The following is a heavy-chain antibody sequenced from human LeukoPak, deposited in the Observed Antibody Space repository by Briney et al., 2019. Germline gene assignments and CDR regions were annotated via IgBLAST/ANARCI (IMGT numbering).Heavy chain of an antibody. D-gene: IGHD3-9*01. J-gene: IGHJ6*02. CDR1: GGSISSGGYY. CDR2: IYYSGST. V-gene: IGHV4-31*03. Sequence: SQTLCLTCTVSGGSISSGGYYWSWIRQHPGKGLEWIGYIYYSGSTYYNPSLKSRVTISVDTSKNQFSLKLSSVTAADTAVYYCARDKTNYDILTGPGMDVWGQGTTDPVSS. CDR3: ARDKTNYDILTGPGMDV.